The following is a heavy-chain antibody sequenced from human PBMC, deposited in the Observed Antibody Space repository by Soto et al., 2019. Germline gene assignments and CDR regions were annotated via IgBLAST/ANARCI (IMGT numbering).Heavy chain of an antibody. Sequence: QVQLVQSGTEVKRPGASVKVSCKASDYIFSTYGITWVRQAPGQGLEWMGWISAINGDSYAARRFQGRVTMTTERSTTTAYLELRGLTSDDTAVYYCGKSGYGSPGYPSGDCWGQGTLVIVSS. D-gene: IGHD3-10*01. CDR1: DYIFSTYG. CDR2: ISAINGDS. V-gene: IGHV1-18*01. CDR3: GKSGYGSPGYPSGDC. J-gene: IGHJ4*02.